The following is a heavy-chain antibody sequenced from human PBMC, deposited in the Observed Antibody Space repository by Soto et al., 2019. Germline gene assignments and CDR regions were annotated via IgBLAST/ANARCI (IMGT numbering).Heavy chain of an antibody. D-gene: IGHD5-18*01. CDR2: IWCDGSNE. J-gene: IGHJ6*02. CDR1: GFTFSTFG. CDR3: AGDRHQLWLRGGMDV. V-gene: IGHV3-33*01. Sequence: QVQLVESGGGVVQPGTSLRLSCAASGFTFSTFGMHWVRQAPGKGLEWVAVIWCDGSNEYYADSEKGRFTISRDNSKKTLYLQKNSRRGEDMAVFYCAGDRHQLWLRGGMDVWGQGTTVTVSS.